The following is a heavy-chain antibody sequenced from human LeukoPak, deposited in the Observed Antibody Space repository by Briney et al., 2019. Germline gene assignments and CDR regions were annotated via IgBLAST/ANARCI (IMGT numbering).Heavy chain of an antibody. V-gene: IGHV4-4*07. CDR3: ARAPLGSNWNYFDY. CDR2: IYTSGST. Sequence: SQTLAIPQNVSGGSIGRCFWSCIRQPTGKGLEWIGRIYTSGSTNYNPSLKSRVTMSVDTSKNQFSLKLSSVTAADTAVYHCARAPLGSNWNYFDYWGQGTLVTVSS. CDR1: GGSIGRCF. D-gene: IGHD1-1*01. J-gene: IGHJ4*02.